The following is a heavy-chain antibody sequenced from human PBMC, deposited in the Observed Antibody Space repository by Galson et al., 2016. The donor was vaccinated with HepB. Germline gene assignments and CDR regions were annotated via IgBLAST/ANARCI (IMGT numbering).Heavy chain of an antibody. CDR1: GFTFSSYA. J-gene: IGHJ4*02. CDR3: ARDDDYVWGTYRYTRTVPQYYFDY. Sequence: SLRLSCAASGFTFSSYAMHWVRQAPGKGLEWVAVISFDGSNNFYADSVKGRSTISRDNSKNTLYLQVDSLRAEDTAVYYCARDDDYVWGTYRYTRTVPQYYFDYWGQGTLVTVSS. V-gene: IGHV3-30-3*01. D-gene: IGHD3-16*02. CDR2: ISFDGSNN.